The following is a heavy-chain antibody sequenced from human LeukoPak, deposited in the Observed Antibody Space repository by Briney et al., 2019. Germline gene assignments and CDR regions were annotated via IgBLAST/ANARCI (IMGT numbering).Heavy chain of an antibody. V-gene: IGHV4-59*11. CDR3: ARGIIVVVPAAENWFDP. CDR2: IYYSGST. CDR1: GGSISSHY. D-gene: IGHD2-2*01. Sequence: SETLSLTCTVSGGSISSHYWSWIRQPPGQGLECIGYIYYSGSTNYNPSLKSRVTISVDTSKNQFSLKLSSVTAADTAVYYCARGIIVVVPAAENWFDPWGQGTLVTVSS. J-gene: IGHJ5*02.